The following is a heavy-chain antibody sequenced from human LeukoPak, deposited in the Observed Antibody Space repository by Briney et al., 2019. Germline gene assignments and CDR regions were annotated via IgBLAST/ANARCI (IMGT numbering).Heavy chain of an antibody. J-gene: IGHJ4*02. CDR2: ISGSGGST. CDR3: AKAEGSGRIDAGGFSFDY. D-gene: IGHD3-10*01. CDR1: GFTFSSYS. Sequence: PGGSLRLSCAASGFTFSSYSMNWVRQAPGKGPEWVSAISGSGGSTYYADSVKGRFTISRDNSKNTLYLQMNSLRAEDTAVYYCAKAEGSGRIDAGGFSFDYWGQGTLVTVSS. V-gene: IGHV3-23*01.